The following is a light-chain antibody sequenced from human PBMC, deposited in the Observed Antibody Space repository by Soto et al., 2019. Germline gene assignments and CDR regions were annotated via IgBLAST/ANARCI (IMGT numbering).Light chain of an antibody. CDR3: CSYAGSNTSV. CDR1: SSDVGGYNY. J-gene: IGLJ3*02. V-gene: IGLV2-11*01. CDR2: DVS. Sequence: QSALTQPRSVSGSPGQSVTISCTGTSSDVGGYNYVSWYQQHPGKAPKLMIYDVSKRPSGVPVRFSGSKSGNTASLTISGLQAEDEADYYCCSYAGSNTSVFGGGTKLTVL.